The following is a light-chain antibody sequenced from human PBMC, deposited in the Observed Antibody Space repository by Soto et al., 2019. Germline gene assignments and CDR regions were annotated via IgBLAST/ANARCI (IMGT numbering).Light chain of an antibody. CDR3: QQTNSAPYT. CDR2: AAS. V-gene: IGKV1-12*01. CDR1: QDISSW. Sequence: DIQMTQSPSSVSASVGDRVTITCRASQDISSWLTWYQQKPGKAPKSLIYAASSLQSGVPIRFSGSGSGTDFSLTISSLQPGDFATYYCQQTNSAPYTFGQGTKLEIK. J-gene: IGKJ2*01.